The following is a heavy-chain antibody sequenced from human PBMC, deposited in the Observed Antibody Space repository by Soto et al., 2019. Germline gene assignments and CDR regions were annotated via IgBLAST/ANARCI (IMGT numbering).Heavy chain of an antibody. D-gene: IGHD6-13*01. J-gene: IGHJ5*02. V-gene: IGHV3-21*04. CDR1: GFTFSSYS. Sequence: GGSLRLSCAASGFTFSSYSMNWVRQAPGNGLEWVSSISSSSSYIYYADSVKDRFTISRDNSKNSLYLQMNSLRAEDTAVYYCAKDSVGEAAAGPWYNWFDPWGQGTLVTVSS. CDR2: ISSSSSYI. CDR3: AKDSVGEAAAGPWYNWFDP.